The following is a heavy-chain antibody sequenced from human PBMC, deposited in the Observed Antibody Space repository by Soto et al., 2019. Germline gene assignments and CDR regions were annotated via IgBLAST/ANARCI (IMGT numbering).Heavy chain of an antibody. CDR2: IIPIFGTA. CDR1: GCTFSSYA. J-gene: IGHJ4*02. V-gene: IGHV1-69*13. Sequence: ASVKVSCKASGCTFSSYAISWVRQAPGQGLEWMGGIIPIFGTANYAQKFQGRVTITADESTSTAYMELSSLRSEDTAVYYCASSYYDYVWGSYRYSEFDYWGQGTLVTVS. D-gene: IGHD3-16*02. CDR3: ASSYYDYVWGSYRYSEFDY.